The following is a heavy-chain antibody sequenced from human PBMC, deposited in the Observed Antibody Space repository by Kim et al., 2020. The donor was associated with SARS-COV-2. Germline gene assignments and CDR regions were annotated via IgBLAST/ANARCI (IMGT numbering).Heavy chain of an antibody. CDR2: ISGSGGST. Sequence: GGSLRLSCAASGFTFSSYAMSWVRQAPGKGLEWVSAISGSGGSTYYADSVKGRFTISRDNSKNTLYLQMNSLRAEDTAVYYCAKSLPDGRPQKNITHGMVRGVIIGGFDYWGQGNLVTVSS. CDR1: GFTFSSYA. CDR3: AKSLPDGRPQKNITHGMVRGVIIGGFDY. V-gene: IGHV3-23*01. J-gene: IGHJ4*02. D-gene: IGHD3-10*01.